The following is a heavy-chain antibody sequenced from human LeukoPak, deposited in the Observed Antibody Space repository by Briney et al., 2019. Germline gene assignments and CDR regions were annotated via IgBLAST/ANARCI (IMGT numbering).Heavy chain of an antibody. CDR3: AREAPYSSSWYIGY. V-gene: IGHV3-30-3*01. Sequence: GGSLRLSCAASGFTFSSYAMHWVRQAPGKGLEWVAVISYDGSNKYYADSVKGRFTISRDNSKNTLYLQMNSLRAEDTAVYYCAREAPYSSSWYIGYWGQGTLVTVSS. CDR1: GFTFSSYA. CDR2: ISYDGSNK. D-gene: IGHD6-13*01. J-gene: IGHJ4*02.